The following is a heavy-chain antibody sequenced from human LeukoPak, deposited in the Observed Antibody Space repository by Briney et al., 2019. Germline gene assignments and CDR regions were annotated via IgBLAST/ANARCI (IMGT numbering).Heavy chain of an antibody. D-gene: IGHD1-1*01. Sequence: GGSLRLSCAASGFTFDDYAMHWVRQAPGKGLEWVSGISWNSGSIGYADSVKGRFTISRDNAKNSLYLQMNSLRAEDTALYYCAKEGQSPWNYYYYGMDVWGQGTTVTVSS. CDR1: GFTFDDYA. CDR3: AKEGQSPWNYYYYGMDV. V-gene: IGHV3-9*01. CDR2: ISWNSGSI. J-gene: IGHJ6*02.